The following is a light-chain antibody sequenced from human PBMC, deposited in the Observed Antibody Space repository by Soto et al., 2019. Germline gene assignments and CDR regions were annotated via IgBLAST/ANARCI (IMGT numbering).Light chain of an antibody. J-gene: IGLJ1*01. CDR1: SSNIGNTN. V-gene: IGLV1-47*01. CDR2: RND. Sequence: QSVLTQPPSASGTPGQRVTISCSGSSSNIGNTNVYWYQQLPGAAPKPLIYRNDQRPSGVPDRFSGSKSGTSASLAISGLRSEDEADYYCAAWDASLSGRVFGTGTKLTVL. CDR3: AAWDASLSGRV.